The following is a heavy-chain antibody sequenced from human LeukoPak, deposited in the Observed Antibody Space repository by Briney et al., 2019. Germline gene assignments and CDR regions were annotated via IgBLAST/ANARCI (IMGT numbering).Heavy chain of an antibody. D-gene: IGHD2-15*01. CDR1: GGSISGYY. J-gene: IGHJ4*02. CDR2: IYYSGST. V-gene: IGHV4-59*01. CDR3: ARFGLYSFDY. Sequence: SETLSLTCAVSGGSISGYYWSWIRQPPGKGLELIGYIYYSGSTNYNPSLKSRITISVDTSKNQFSLKLTSVTAADTAVYFCARFGLYSFDYWGQGTLVTVSS.